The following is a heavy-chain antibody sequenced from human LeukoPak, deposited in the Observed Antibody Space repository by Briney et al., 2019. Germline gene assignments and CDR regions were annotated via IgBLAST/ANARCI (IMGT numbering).Heavy chain of an antibody. CDR2: INPNSGGT. CDR3: ATAGTLYYYYMDV. CDR1: GYTFTGYY. V-gene: IGHV1-2*02. J-gene: IGHJ6*03. Sequence: ASVKVSCKASGYTFTGYYIHWVRQAPGQGLGWMGWINPNSGGTNYAQKFQGRVTMTRDTSISTAYMELSRLRSDDTAVYYCATAGTLYYYYMDVWGKGTTVTVSS. D-gene: IGHD6-19*01.